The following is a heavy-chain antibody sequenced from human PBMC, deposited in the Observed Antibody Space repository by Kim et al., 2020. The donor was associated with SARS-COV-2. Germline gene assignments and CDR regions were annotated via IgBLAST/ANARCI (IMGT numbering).Heavy chain of an antibody. CDR2: ISGSGGST. J-gene: IGHJ6*02. CDR3: AKDLNYGSGSGWSPVYYYGMDV. Sequence: GGSLRLSCAASGFTFSSYAMSWVRQAPGKGLEWVSAISGSGGSTYYADSVKGRFTISRDNSKNTLYLQMNSLRAEDTAVYYCAKDLNYGSGSGWSPVYYYGMDVWGQGTTVTVSS. D-gene: IGHD3-10*01. V-gene: IGHV3-23*01. CDR1: GFTFSSYA.